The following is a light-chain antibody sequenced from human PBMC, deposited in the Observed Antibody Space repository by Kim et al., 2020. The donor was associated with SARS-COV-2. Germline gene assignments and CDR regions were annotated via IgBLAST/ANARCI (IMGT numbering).Light chain of an antibody. CDR1: QSVSSY. Sequence: EIVLTQSPATLSLSPGERATLSCRASQSVSSYLAWYQQKSGQAPRLLIYAASNRATGIPARFSGSGSGTDFTLTINSLEPEDFAVYYCQQYNNWPLTFGGGTKVDIK. CDR3: QQYNNWPLT. V-gene: IGKV3-11*01. J-gene: IGKJ4*01. CDR2: AAS.